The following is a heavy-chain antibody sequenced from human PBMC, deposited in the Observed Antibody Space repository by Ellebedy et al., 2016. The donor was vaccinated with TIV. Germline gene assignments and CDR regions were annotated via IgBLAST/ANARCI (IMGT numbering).Heavy chain of an antibody. CDR2: INPDGSAE. CDR3: VTWGQSYGR. J-gene: IGHJ4*02. CDR1: GFTFNTYS. D-gene: IGHD3-16*01. V-gene: IGHV3-7*03. Sequence: PGGSLRLSCAASGFTFNTYSMTWVRQAPGKGLEWVAHINPDGSAEYYVDSVKGRFTISRDNAKRSLFLQMNSLRVDDTAVYYCVTWGQSYGRWGQGSLVTISS.